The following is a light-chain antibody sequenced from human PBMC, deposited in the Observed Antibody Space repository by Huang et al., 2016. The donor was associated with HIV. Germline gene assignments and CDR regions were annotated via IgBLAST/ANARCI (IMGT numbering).Light chain of an antibody. CDR1: HSVDSD. Sequence: EIEMTQSPATLSVSPGERATLSCRASHSVDSDLAWYQQKPGQAPRLLIYDAATRATGSSAKINGTGSGTVFSLSITNLQSEDFAVYYCQQYSDWPPLTFGGGTKVEI. CDR3: QQYSDWPPLT. J-gene: IGKJ4*01. V-gene: IGKV3-15*01. CDR2: DAA.